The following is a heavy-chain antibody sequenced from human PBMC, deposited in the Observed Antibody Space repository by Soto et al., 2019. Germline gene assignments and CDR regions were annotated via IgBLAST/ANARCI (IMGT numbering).Heavy chain of an antibody. V-gene: IGHV3-23*01. Sequence: EVQLLESGGGLVPPGGSLRLSCAASGFTIGNYAISWVRQAPGKGLEWVSTMSGGSGGHTYYADSMKGRLTISRDSSKNTVYLQMNSLRAEDTAVYYCAKDLLVETATGVDYWGQGTLVTVSS. D-gene: IGHD2-21*02. CDR1: GFTIGNYA. CDR3: AKDLLVETATGVDY. CDR2: MSGGSGGHT. J-gene: IGHJ4*02.